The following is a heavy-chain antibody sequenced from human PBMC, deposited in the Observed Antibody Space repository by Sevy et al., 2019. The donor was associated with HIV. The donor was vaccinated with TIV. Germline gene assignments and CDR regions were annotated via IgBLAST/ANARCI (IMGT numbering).Heavy chain of an antibody. CDR2: ISYDGSHE. D-gene: IGHD2-8*01. J-gene: IGHJ6*02. CDR1: GFTINSYA. V-gene: IGHV3-30-3*01. Sequence: GGSLRLSCAVSGFTINSYAVNWVRQAPGKGLGWVAGISYDGSHEYYADSVKGRFTISRDSSKNTLYLQMNSLRPEDTAVYYCARDFGYCLNVVCHASGMDVWGPGTTVTVSS. CDR3: ARDFGYCLNVVCHASGMDV.